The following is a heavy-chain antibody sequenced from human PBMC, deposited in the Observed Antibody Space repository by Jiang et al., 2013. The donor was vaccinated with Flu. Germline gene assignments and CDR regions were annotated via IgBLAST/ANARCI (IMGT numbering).Heavy chain of an antibody. CDR1: GGSFSGYY. CDR2: INHSGST. D-gene: IGHD2-15*01. V-gene: IGHV4-34*01. Sequence: LLKPSETLSLTCAVYGGSFSGYYWSWIRQPPGKGLEWIGEINHSGSTNYNPSLKSRVTISVDTSKNQFSLKLSSVTAADTAVYYCARGAGLLLGDYWGQGTLVTVSS. J-gene: IGHJ4*02. CDR3: ARGAGLLLGDY.